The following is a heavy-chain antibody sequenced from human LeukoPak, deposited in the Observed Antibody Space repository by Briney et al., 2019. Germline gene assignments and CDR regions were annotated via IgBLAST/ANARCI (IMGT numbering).Heavy chain of an antibody. CDR1: GGSFRGYY. V-gene: IGHV4-34*01. CDR3: ARGRDYYDSSGYYNWFDP. J-gene: IGHJ5*02. D-gene: IGHD3-22*01. CDR2: INHSGST. Sequence: PSGTLSLTCAVYGGSFRGYYWSWIRQPPGKGLEWIGEINHSGSTNYTPSLKSRVTISVDTSKNQFSLKLSSVTAADTAVYYCARGRDYYDSSGYYNWFDPWGQGTLVTVSS.